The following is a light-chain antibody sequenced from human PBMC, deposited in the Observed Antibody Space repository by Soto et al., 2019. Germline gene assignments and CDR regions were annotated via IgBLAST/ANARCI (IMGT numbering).Light chain of an antibody. CDR1: SNDIGGHNH. Sequence: QSVLTQPASVSGSPGQSITISCTGTSNDIGGHNHVSWYQQHPGNSPKLIIYEVTGRHSGVSDRFSASKSGTTASLTISVLQAEDEAEYYCCSYAGIITWVCGGGTKLTGL. J-gene: IGLJ3*02. CDR2: EVT. CDR3: CSYAGIITWV. V-gene: IGLV2-23*02.